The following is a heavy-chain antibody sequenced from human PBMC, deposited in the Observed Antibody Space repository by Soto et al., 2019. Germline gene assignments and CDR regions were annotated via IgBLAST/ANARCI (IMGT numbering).Heavy chain of an antibody. Sequence: ASVKVSCKASGYTFSSYAMHWVRQAPGQRLEWMGWINAGYGNTKSSQKFQDRVTISRDTSASTAYMELTSLRSEDTAVYYCARDTGDGKFDFWGQGTLVTVCS. CDR3: ARDTGDGKFDF. J-gene: IGHJ4*02. V-gene: IGHV1-3*01. CDR2: INAGYGNT. D-gene: IGHD7-27*01. CDR1: GYTFSSYA.